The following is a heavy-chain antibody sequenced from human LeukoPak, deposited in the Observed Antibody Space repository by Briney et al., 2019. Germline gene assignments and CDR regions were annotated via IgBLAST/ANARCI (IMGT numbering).Heavy chain of an antibody. V-gene: IGHV4-59*01. J-gene: IGHJ4*02. CDR2: IYYSGST. Sequence: PSETLSLTCTVSGGSISDYYWSWIRQPPGKGLEWMGYIYYSGSTNYNPYLKSRVTISVDTSKNQFSLKLSSVTAADTAVYYCARTRGLYYYGSGSYYFDYWGQGTLVTVSS. CDR3: ARTRGLYYYGSGSYYFDY. CDR1: GGSISDYY. D-gene: IGHD3-10*01.